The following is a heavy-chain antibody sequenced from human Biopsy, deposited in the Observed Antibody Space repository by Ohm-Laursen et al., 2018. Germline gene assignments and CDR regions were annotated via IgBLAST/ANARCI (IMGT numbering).Heavy chain of an antibody. Sequence: SLRLSCTASGFTFSGYGMHWVRQAPGKGLEWVAVIWYDGTDKFYADSVKGRFTISRDNSKNTLYLHMNSLRAADTAVYYCARDRYYGSENYFSHYNMDVWGQGTTGTVSS. J-gene: IGHJ6*03. CDR3: ARDRYYGSENYFSHYNMDV. CDR1: GFTFSGYG. D-gene: IGHD3-10*01. CDR2: IWYDGTDK. V-gene: IGHV3-33*01.